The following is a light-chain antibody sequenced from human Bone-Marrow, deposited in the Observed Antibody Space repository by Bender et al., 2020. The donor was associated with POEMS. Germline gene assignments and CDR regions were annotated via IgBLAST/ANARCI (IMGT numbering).Light chain of an antibody. V-gene: IGLV1-47*01. Sequence: QSVLTQPPSASGTPGQRATISCFGTSSNIGSNFVYWYQQLPGTAPKLLIRWIDRQPSGVPDRFSGSKSATSASLAISGLRSEDEADYYCAAWDDSLNGWVFGGGTKLTVL. J-gene: IGLJ3*02. CDR3: AAWDDSLNGWV. CDR1: SSNIGSNF. CDR2: WID.